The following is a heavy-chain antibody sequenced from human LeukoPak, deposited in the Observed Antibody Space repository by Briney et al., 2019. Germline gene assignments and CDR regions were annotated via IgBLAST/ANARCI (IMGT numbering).Heavy chain of an antibody. CDR3: ARIERRYCSGGSCKRGSFDY. CDR2: INHSGST. D-gene: IGHD2-15*01. V-gene: IGHV4-34*01. Sequence: SEPLSLTRAHNGGSFSGYYWSWIRQPPGKGLEWIGEINHSGSTNYNPSLKSRVTISVDTSKNQFSLKLSSVTAADTAVYYCARIERRYCSGGSCKRGSFDYWGHGTLVTVSS. J-gene: IGHJ4*01. CDR1: GGSFSGYY.